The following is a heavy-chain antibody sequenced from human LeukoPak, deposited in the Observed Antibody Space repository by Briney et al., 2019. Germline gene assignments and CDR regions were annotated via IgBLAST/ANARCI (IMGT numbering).Heavy chain of an antibody. Sequence: ASVKVSCKASGYTSTGYYMHWVRQVPGQGLEWMGWINPNSGGTNYAQKFQGRVTMTRDTSISTAYMELSRLRSDDTAVYYCARGGLRHDAFDIWGQGTMVTVSS. CDR3: ARGGLRHDAFDI. V-gene: IGHV1-2*02. D-gene: IGHD5-12*01. CDR1: GYTSTGYY. J-gene: IGHJ3*02. CDR2: INPNSGGT.